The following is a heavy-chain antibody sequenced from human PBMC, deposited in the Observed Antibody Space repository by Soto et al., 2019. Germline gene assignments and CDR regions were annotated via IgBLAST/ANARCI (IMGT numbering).Heavy chain of an antibody. Sequence: ASVKVSCKVSGYTLTELSMHWVRQAPGKGLEWMGGFDPEDGETIYAQKFQGRVTMTEDTSTDTDYMELSSLRSEDTAVYYCATGPIAAADRYFDYWGQGTLVTVSS. D-gene: IGHD6-13*01. V-gene: IGHV1-24*01. CDR3: ATGPIAAADRYFDY. CDR1: GYTLTELS. CDR2: FDPEDGET. J-gene: IGHJ4*02.